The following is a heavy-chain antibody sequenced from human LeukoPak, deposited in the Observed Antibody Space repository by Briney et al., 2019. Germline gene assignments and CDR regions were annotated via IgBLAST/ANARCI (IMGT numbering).Heavy chain of an antibody. J-gene: IGHJ4*02. CDR2: ISYDGSNK. Sequence: GRSLRLSCAASGFTFSSYGMHWVRQAPGKGLEWVAVISYDGSNKYYADSVKGRFTISGDNSKNTLYLQMNSLRAEDTAVYYCAKEVYYYDSSGPTCFDYWGQGTLVTVSS. D-gene: IGHD3-22*01. CDR3: AKEVYYYDSSGPTCFDY. V-gene: IGHV3-30*18. CDR1: GFTFSSYG.